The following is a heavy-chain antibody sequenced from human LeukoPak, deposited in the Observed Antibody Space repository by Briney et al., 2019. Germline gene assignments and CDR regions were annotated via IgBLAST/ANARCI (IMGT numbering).Heavy chain of an antibody. D-gene: IGHD3-22*01. CDR3: ASFQDDSSGYYYHGGEGYFDY. Sequence: SETLSLTCTVSGGSISSGGYYWSWIRQPPGKGLEWIGYIYHSGSTYYNPSLKSRVTISVDRSKNQFSLKLSSVTAADTAVYYCASFQDDSSGYYYHGGEGYFDYWGQGTLVTVSS. J-gene: IGHJ4*02. CDR2: IYHSGST. V-gene: IGHV4-30-2*01. CDR1: GGSISSGGYY.